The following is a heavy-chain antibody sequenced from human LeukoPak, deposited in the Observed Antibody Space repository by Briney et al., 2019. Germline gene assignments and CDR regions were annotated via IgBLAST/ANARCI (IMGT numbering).Heavy chain of an antibody. J-gene: IGHJ4*02. CDR2: IYPGDSDT. CDR3: ATSIAAAGTGY. V-gene: IGHV5-51*01. D-gene: IGHD6-13*01. CDR1: GYNFTSXW. Sequence: KGSGYNFTSXWXXWVRXMPGKGXXGMEIIYPGDSDTRYSPSFQGQVTISADKSISTAYLQGSSLKASDTAMYYCATSIAAAGTGYWGQGTLVTVSS.